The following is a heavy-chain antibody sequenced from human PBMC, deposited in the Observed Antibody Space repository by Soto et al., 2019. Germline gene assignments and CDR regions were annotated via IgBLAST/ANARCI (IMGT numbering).Heavy chain of an antibody. CDR1: GFTFSSYA. D-gene: IGHD2-2*01. Sequence: EVQLLESGGGLVQPGGSLRLSCAASGFTFSSYAMSWVRQAPGKGLEWVSGISGSGGSTYYADSAKGRFTISRDNSKNTLFLQMNSLRAEDTAVYYCAKGVDIVVLPGSNFGYSYGADVWGQGTTVTVSS. CDR3: AKGVDIVVLPGSNFGYSYGADV. CDR2: ISGSGGST. V-gene: IGHV3-23*01. J-gene: IGHJ6*02.